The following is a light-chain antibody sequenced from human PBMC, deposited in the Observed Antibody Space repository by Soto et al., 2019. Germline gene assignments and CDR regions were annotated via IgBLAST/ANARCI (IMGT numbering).Light chain of an antibody. V-gene: IGLV4-69*01. CDR3: QTWSTGIQV. CDR1: SGHTTYA. CDR2: LHGDGSH. Sequence: QSVLTQSPSASASLGASVTLTCTLSSGHTTYAIAWHQQQPEKGPRYLMKLHGDGSHTKGDGIPDRFSGSSSGAERYLTISSLQSEDEADYYCQTWSTGIQVFGGGTKLTVL. J-gene: IGLJ2*01.